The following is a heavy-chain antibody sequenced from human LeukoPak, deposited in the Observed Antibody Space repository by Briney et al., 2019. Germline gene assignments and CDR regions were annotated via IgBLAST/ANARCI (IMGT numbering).Heavy chain of an antibody. D-gene: IGHD1-26*01. CDR3: AKYSGSSYFDY. J-gene: IGHJ4*02. V-gene: IGHV3-30*18. Sequence: RPGGSLRLSCAASGFTFSSYGMPWVRQAPGKGLEWVAVISYDGSNKYYADSVKGRFTISRDNSKNTLYLQMNSLRAEDTAVYYCAKYSGSSYFDYWGQGTLVTVSS. CDR2: ISYDGSNK. CDR1: GFTFSSYG.